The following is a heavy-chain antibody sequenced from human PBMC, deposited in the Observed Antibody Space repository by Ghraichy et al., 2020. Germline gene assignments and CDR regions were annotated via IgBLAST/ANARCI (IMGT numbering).Heavy chain of an antibody. V-gene: IGHV3-9*01. CDR3: AKEYYDFWSGPTYGMDV. CDR2: ISWNSGSI. J-gene: IGHJ6*02. D-gene: IGHD3-3*01. Sequence: GGSLRLSCAASGFTFDDYAMHWVRQAPGKGLEWVSGISWNSGSIGYADSVKGRFTISRDNAKNSLYLQMNSLRAEDTALYYCAKEYYDFWSGPTYGMDVWGQGTTVTVSS. CDR1: GFTFDDYA.